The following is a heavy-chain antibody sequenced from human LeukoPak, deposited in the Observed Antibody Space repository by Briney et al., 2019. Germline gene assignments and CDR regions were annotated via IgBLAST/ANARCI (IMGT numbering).Heavy chain of an antibody. Sequence: SETLSLTCAVYGGSFSGYYWSWIHQPPGKGLEWIGEINHSGSTNYNPSLRSRVTISVDTSKNQFSLKLSSVTAADTAVYYCARGGNTAMVKPAGYFDYWGQGALVSVSS. CDR3: ARGGNTAMVKPAGYFDY. V-gene: IGHV4-34*01. D-gene: IGHD5-18*01. CDR1: GGSFSGYY. CDR2: INHSGST. J-gene: IGHJ4*02.